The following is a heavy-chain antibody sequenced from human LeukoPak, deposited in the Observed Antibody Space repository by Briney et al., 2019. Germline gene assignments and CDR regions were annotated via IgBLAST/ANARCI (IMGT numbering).Heavy chain of an antibody. CDR3: AREKSYYDILTGPRGYWFDP. J-gene: IGHJ5*02. CDR1: GGSISSYY. D-gene: IGHD3-9*01. V-gene: IGHV4-4*07. CDR2: IYTSGST. Sequence: PSETLSLTCTVSGGSISSYYWSWIRQPAGKGLEWIGRIYTSGSTNYNPSLKSRVTMSVDTSKNQFSLKLSSVTAADTAVYYCAREKSYYDILTGPRGYWFDPRGQGTLVTVSS.